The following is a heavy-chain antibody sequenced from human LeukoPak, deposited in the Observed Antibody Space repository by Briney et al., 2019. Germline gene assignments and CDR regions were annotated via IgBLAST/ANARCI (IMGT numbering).Heavy chain of an antibody. Sequence: ASVKVSCKASGYTFTSYGISWVRQAPGQGLEWMGWISAYNGNTNYAQKLQGRVTMTTDTSTSTAYMELRSLRSDDTAVYYCARVPDSCLVEYFQHWGQGTLVTVSS. CDR3: ARVPDSCLVEYFQH. V-gene: IGHV1-18*01. J-gene: IGHJ1*01. CDR1: GYTFTSYG. D-gene: IGHD4-11*01. CDR2: ISAYNGNT.